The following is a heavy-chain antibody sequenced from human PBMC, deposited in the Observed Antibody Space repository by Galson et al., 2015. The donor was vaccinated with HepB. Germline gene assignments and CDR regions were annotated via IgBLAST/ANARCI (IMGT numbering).Heavy chain of an antibody. V-gene: IGHV1-2*02. CDR2: IHPNSGGT. CDR1: GYTFTGFY. J-gene: IGHJ5*02. D-gene: IGHD3-10*01. Sequence: SVKVSCKAAGYTFTGFYIHWVRQAPGQGLEWMGWIHPNSGGTSYAQKFQGRVTMTSDTSISIAYMEVSRLRSDDTAVYYCAATPGYDYGSGFGPWGQGTLVTVSS. CDR3: AATPGYDYGSGFGP.